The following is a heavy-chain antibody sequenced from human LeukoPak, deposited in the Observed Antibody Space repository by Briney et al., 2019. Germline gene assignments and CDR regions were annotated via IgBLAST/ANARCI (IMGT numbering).Heavy chain of an antibody. Sequence: GSLRLSCAASGFTFSSYGMHWVRQAPGKGLEWVAVIWYDGSNKYYADSVKGRFTISRDNSKNTLYLQMNSLRAEDTAVYYCARDDYGDRRSDYWGQGTLVTVSS. CDR1: GFTFSSYG. D-gene: IGHD4-17*01. J-gene: IGHJ4*02. CDR2: IWYDGSNK. V-gene: IGHV3-33*01. CDR3: ARDDYGDRRSDY.